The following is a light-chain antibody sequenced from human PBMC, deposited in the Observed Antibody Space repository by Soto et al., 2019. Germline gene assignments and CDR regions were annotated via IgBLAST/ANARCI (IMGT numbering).Light chain of an antibody. Sequence: SALTQPASASVSLGQSITISCTGTTRDIAGYNYISWYQQLPGKAPKLMIYQVTIRPSGISNRFSGSKSGNTASLTISGLQAEDEADYYCTSFSSSTSLYVFGTGTKVTVL. CDR1: TRDIAGYNY. J-gene: IGLJ1*01. CDR3: TSFSSSTSLYV. V-gene: IGLV2-14*01. CDR2: QVT.